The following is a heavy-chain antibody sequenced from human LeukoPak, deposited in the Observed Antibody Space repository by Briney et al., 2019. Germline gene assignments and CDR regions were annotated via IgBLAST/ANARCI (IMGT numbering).Heavy chain of an antibody. J-gene: IGHJ3*02. CDR2: ISSDGSRV. CDR1: GFTFSDYW. V-gene: IGHV3-74*01. CDR3: ARDGVLGYCSTISCPGDTFDI. D-gene: IGHD2-2*03. Sequence: GGSLTLSCAASGFTFSDYWMHWVRQAPGKGLVWVSRISSDGSRVTYADSVKGRFTISRDNVKNSVYLQMNSLRAEDTAVYYCARDGVLGYCSTISCPGDTFDIWGQGTMVTVSS.